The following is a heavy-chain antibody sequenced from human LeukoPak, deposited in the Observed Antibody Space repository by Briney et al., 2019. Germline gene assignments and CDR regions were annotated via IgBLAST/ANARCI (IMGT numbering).Heavy chain of an antibody. CDR3: ARRVHRVGSYSSHADH. CDR2: LYPGDSDT. D-gene: IGHD1-26*01. J-gene: IGHJ1*01. CDR1: GYSFTNYW. V-gene: IGHV5-51*01. Sequence: GESLKISCKGSGYSFTNYWIGWVRPMPGKRVEFVGILYPGDSDTTYSPSFQGQVTISADKSISTAYLQWSSLKASDTAMYYCARRVHRVGSYSSHADHWGQGTLVTVSS.